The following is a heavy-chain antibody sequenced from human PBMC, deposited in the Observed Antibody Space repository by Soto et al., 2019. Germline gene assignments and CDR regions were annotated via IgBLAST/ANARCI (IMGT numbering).Heavy chain of an antibody. CDR1: GGSSSSYY. D-gene: IGHD4-17*01. J-gene: IGHJ4*02. V-gene: IGHV4-59*01. Sequence: PSETLSLTCTVSGGSSSSYYWSWIRQPPGKGLEWIGYIYYSGSTNYNPSLKSRVTISVDTSKNQFSLKLSSVTAADTAVYYCARRCGASFDYWGQGTLVTVSS. CDR3: ARRCGASFDY. CDR2: IYYSGST.